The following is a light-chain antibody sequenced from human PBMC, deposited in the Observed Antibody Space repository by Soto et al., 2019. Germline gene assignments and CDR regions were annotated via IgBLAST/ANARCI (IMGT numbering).Light chain of an antibody. Sequence: QSALTQPASVSGSPGQSITISCTGTSSDVGAYTFVSWYQQHPDKVPKLMIFDVSRRPSGVSDRFSGSKSGITASLTISGLQPEDEADYYCSSYTSSSTHVFGSGTKVTVL. CDR1: SSDVGAYTF. V-gene: IGLV2-14*03. CDR3: SSYTSSSTHV. CDR2: DVS. J-gene: IGLJ1*01.